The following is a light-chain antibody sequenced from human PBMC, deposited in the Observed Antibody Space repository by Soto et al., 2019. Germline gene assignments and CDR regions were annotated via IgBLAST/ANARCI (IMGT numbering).Light chain of an antibody. V-gene: IGKV4-1*01. CDR1: QSVLYTSDNNNY. CDR2: WAS. CDR3: LQYYSTPRT. Sequence: DIVLTQSPDSLAVSLGERATFNCKSSQSVLYTSDNNNYLAWYQHKPGQPPKLLIYWASTRESGVPDRFSGSGSGTDFTLTISSLQAEDVAVYYCLQYYSTPRTFGQGTKVEIK. J-gene: IGKJ1*01.